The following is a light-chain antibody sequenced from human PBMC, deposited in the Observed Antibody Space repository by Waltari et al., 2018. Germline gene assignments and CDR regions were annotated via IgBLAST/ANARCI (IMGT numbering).Light chain of an antibody. CDR1: QSISTW. V-gene: IGKV1-5*03. CDR2: KTS. CDR3: LQYNDTPYS. J-gene: IGKJ2*03. Sequence: DIQMTQSPSSLSASVGDTVTITCRASQSISTWLDWYQQKPAKAPKLLVYKTSNLQSGVPSRFSGSGSGTEFTLTISSLQPEDFATYYCLQYNDTPYSFGQGTKLEIK.